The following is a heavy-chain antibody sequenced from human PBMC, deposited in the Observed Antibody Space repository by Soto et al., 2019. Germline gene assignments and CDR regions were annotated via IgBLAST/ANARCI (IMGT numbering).Heavy chain of an antibody. J-gene: IGHJ6*01. Sequence: QVQLVESGGGVVQPGRSLRLSCVGSGFPFWHYGMHWVRQAPGKGLEGVAVIWSDGKKESYADFVKGRFAISRDNFKDTLYLQMNSLRAEDTAVYYCARDRDGGWFHMEVWGQGTTVTVSS. CDR2: IWSDGKKE. D-gene: IGHD6-19*01. CDR1: GFPFWHYG. V-gene: IGHV3-33*01. CDR3: ARDRDGGWFHMEV.